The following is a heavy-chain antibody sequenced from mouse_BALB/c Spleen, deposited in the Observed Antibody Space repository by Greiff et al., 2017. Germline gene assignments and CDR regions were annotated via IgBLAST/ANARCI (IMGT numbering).Heavy chain of an antibody. CDR1: GYAFSSYW. Sequence: QVQLQQSGAELVRPGSSVKISCKASGYAFSSYWMNWVKQRPGQGLEWIGQIYPGDGDTNYNGKFKGKATLTADKSSSTAYMQLSSLTSEDSAIYFCARPTGTYYFDYWGQGTTLTVSS. V-gene: IGHV1-80*01. J-gene: IGHJ2*01. D-gene: IGHD4-1*02. CDR2: IYPGDGDT. CDR3: ARPTGTYYFDY.